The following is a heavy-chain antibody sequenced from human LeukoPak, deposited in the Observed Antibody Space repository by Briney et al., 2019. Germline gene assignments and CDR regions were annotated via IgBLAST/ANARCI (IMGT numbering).Heavy chain of an antibody. J-gene: IGHJ5*02. CDR1: GFTFSSYE. V-gene: IGHV3-48*03. D-gene: IGHD6-19*01. CDR3: AKHQQWLPRRGTGFDP. CDR2: ISSSGSTI. Sequence: GGSLRLSCAASGFTFSSYEMNWVRQAPGKGLEWVSYISSSGSTIYYADSVKGRFTISRDNAKNSLYLQMNSLRAEDTAIYYCAKHQQWLPRRGTGFDPWGQGTLVTVSS.